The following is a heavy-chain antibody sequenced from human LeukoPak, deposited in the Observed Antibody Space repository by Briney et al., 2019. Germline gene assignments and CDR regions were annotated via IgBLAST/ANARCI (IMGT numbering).Heavy chain of an antibody. D-gene: IGHD1/OR15-1a*01. CDR1: GFTFSTYA. CDR2: VIGSGSST. CDR3: ARTTQTDWALHI. V-gene: IGHV3-23*01. Sequence: SGGSLRLSCAASGFTFSTYAMTWVRQSPGRGLEWVSGVIGSGSSTYYADSVKGRFTVSRDNSKNTLYLEMGSLRAEDTAVYYCARTTQTDWALHIWGQGTMVTVSS. J-gene: IGHJ3*02.